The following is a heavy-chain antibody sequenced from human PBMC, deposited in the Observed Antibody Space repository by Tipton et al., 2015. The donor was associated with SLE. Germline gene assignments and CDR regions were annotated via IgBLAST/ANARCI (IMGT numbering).Heavy chain of an antibody. CDR2: VYHSGGI. J-gene: IGHJ6*03. CDR3: ARVESARYYYFYYMDV. V-gene: IGHV4-4*02. Sequence: TLSLTCAVSGASISGSDWWSWVRQSPGKGLEWIGEVYHSGGINYNPSLKSRVTISVDRSRNQFSLKLSSVTAADTAIYYCARVESARYYYFYYMDVWGKGTTVTVSS. D-gene: IGHD6-6*01. CDR1: GASISGSDW.